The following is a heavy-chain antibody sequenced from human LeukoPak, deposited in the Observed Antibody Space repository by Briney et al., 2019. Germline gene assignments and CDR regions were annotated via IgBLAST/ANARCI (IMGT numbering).Heavy chain of an antibody. CDR2: IYYSGST. D-gene: IGHD3-9*01. Sequence: PSETLSLTCTVSGGSISTYYWSWIRQPPGKGLEWIGYIYYSGSTNYSPSLKSRVTISVDTSKNQFSLKLSSVTAADTAVDYCARRRYLAYWGQGTLVTVSS. J-gene: IGHJ4*02. V-gene: IGHV4-59*12. CDR1: GGSISTYY. CDR3: ARRRYLAY.